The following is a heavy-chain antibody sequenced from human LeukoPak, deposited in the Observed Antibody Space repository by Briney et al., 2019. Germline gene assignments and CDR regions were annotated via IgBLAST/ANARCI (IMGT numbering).Heavy chain of an antibody. Sequence: SVKVSCKASGGTFSSYAISWVRQAPGQGLEWMGRIIPIFGIANYAQKFQGRVTITADKSTSTAYMELSSLRSEDTAVYYCARVGYCSSTSCNYDYWGQGTLVTVSS. CDR1: GGTFSSYA. V-gene: IGHV1-69*04. CDR2: IIPIFGIA. J-gene: IGHJ4*02. D-gene: IGHD2-2*01. CDR3: ARVGYCSSTSCNYDY.